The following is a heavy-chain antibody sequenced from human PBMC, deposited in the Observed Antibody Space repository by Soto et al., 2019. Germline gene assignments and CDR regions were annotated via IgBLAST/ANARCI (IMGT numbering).Heavy chain of an antibody. J-gene: IGHJ3*01. V-gene: IGHV3-23*01. D-gene: IGHD3-16*01. CDR3: AKNRDYDYDAFDV. Sequence: GGSLRLSCAGSGFTFSRNAMSWVRQAPGKGLEWVSGTTGNSALTYYADSVKGRFTISRDNSKKTLYLQMNTLSADDTAVYYCAKNRDYDYDAFDVWGQGTVVPV. CDR2: TTGNSALT. CDR1: GFTFSRNA.